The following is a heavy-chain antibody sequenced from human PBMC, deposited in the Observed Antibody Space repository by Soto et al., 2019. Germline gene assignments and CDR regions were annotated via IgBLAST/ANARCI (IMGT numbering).Heavy chain of an antibody. CDR3: ARGAPPATGDYDY. CDR2: IIPILGIA. CDR1: GGTFSSYT. V-gene: IGHV1-69*02. Sequence: SVKVSCKASGGTFSSYTISWVRQAPGQGLEWMGRIIPILGIANYAQKFQGRVTITADKSTSTAYMELSSLRSEDTAVYYCARGAPPATGDYDYWGQGTLVTVSS. D-gene: IGHD4-17*01. J-gene: IGHJ4*02.